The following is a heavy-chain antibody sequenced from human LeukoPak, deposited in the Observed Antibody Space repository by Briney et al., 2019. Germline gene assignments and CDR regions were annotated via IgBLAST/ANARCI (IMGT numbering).Heavy chain of an antibody. CDR3: ARVPTLSYYYDSSGYCDY. Sequence: ASVKVSCKASGYTFTGYYVHWVRQAPGQGLEWMGRINPNSGGTNYAQKFQGRVTMTRDTSTSTAYMELRSLRSDDTAVYYCARVPTLSYYYDSSGYCDYWGQGTLVTVSS. J-gene: IGHJ4*02. CDR2: INPNSGGT. CDR1: GYTFTGYY. V-gene: IGHV1-2*06. D-gene: IGHD3-22*01.